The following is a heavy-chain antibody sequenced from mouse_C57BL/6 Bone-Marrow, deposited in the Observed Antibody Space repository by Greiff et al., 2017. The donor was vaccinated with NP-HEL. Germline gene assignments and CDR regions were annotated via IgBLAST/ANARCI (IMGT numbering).Heavy chain of an antibody. CDR3: ARHYGSSLYAMDY. J-gene: IGHJ4*01. CDR1: GFTFSSYA. D-gene: IGHD1-1*01. V-gene: IGHV5-4*01. Sequence: VQLKESGGGLVKPGGSLKLSCAASGFTFSSYAMSWVRQTPEKRLEWVATISDGGSYTYYPDNVKGRFTISRDNAKNNLYLQMSHLKSEDTAMYYCARHYGSSLYAMDYWGQGTSVTVSS. CDR2: ISDGGSYT.